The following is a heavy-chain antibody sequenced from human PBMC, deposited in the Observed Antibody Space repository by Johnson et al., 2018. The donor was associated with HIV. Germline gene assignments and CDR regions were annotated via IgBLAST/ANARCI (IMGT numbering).Heavy chain of an antibody. CDR2: IKEDGSEK. CDR1: GFTFSSNW. D-gene: IGHD3-3*01. Sequence: VQLVESGGGLVQPGGSLRLSCAASGFTFSSNWMNWVRQAPGKGLQWVANIKEDGSEKYYVDSVRGRFTISRDSAISMIYMQLNSLGADDTAIYFCAKERAWSPGGAFDIWGQGTMVTVSS. V-gene: IGHV3-7*01. CDR3: AKERAWSPGGAFDI. J-gene: IGHJ3*02.